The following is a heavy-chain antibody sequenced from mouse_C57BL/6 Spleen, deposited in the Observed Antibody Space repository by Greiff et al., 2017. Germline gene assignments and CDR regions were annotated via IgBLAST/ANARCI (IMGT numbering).Heavy chain of an antibody. J-gene: IGHJ3*01. CDR2: INPYNGDT. D-gene: IGHD1-1*01. Sequence: EVQLQQSGPELVKPGDSVKISCKASGYSFTGYFMNWVMQSPGKSLEWIGRINPYNGDTFYNQKFKGKATLTVDKSSSTAHMELRSLTSEDSAVYYCASYYYGFAYWGQGTLVTVSA. CDR1: GYSFTGYF. V-gene: IGHV1-20*01. CDR3: ASYYYGFAY.